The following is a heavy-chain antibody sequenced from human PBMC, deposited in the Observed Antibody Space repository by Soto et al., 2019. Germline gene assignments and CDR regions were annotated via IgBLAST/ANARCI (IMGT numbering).Heavy chain of an antibody. CDR2: INPIFGTA. CDR3: AREGRHFDY. Sequence: GASVKVSCKASGYTFTNYYIHWVRQAPGQGLEWMGGINPIFGTANYAQKFQGRVTITADESTSTAYMELSSLRSEDTAVYFCAREGRHFDYWGQGTLVTVSS. V-gene: IGHV1-69*13. CDR1: GYTFTNYY. J-gene: IGHJ4*02.